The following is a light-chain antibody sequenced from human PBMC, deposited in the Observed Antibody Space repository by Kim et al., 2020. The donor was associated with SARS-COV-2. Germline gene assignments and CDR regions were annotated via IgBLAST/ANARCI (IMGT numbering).Light chain of an antibody. CDR2: GAF. CDR3: HEYHNWPRNT. J-gene: IGKJ2*01. Sequence: VSPGETATLSCKTRQSITSNLAWYQQKPGQAPRLLIHGAFSRATGVPARFSGSGSGTEFTLTITSLQSEDIGVYYCHEYHNWPRNTFGQGTKLEIK. CDR1: QSITSN. V-gene: IGKV3-15*01.